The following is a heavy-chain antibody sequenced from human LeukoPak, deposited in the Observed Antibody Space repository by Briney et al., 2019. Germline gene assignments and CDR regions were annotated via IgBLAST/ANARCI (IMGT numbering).Heavy chain of an antibody. CDR2: IIPILGIA. CDR3: AKGGFCSTTSCFDYYYYYVDV. D-gene: IGHD2-2*01. Sequence: SVKVSCKASGGTFSSYAISWVRQAPGQGLEWMGRIIPILGIANYAQKFQGRVTITADKSTSTAYVELSSLRSEDTAVYYCAKGGFCSTTSCFDYYYYYVDVWGKGTTVTVSS. CDR1: GGTFSSYA. V-gene: IGHV1-69*04. J-gene: IGHJ6*03.